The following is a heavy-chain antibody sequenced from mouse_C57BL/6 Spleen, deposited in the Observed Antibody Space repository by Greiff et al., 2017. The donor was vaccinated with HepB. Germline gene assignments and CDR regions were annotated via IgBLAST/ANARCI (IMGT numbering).Heavy chain of an antibody. Sequence: QVQLKESGAELVRPGASVTLSCKASGYTFTDYEMHWVKQTPVHGLEWIGAIDPETGGTAYNQKFKGKAILTADKSSSTAYMELRSLTSEDSAVYYCTRERIYSTEEFAYWGQGTLVTVSA. V-gene: IGHV1-15*01. D-gene: IGHD1-1*01. CDR3: TRERIYSTEEFAY. CDR1: GYTFTDYE. J-gene: IGHJ3*01. CDR2: IDPETGGT.